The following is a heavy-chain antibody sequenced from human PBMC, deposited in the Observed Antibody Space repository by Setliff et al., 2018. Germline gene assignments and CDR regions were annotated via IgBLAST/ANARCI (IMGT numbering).Heavy chain of an antibody. J-gene: IGHJ4*01. CDR2: IRYDGSYE. V-gene: IGHV3-30*02. Sequence: GASLTLSCTASESTFSSFGMHWVRQAPGKGLEWVGFIRYDGSYEYYADSVQGRFTISRDNSKNTLFLHMNNLRPEDTALYYCAKASLAYSFGYYFDSWGQGALVTVAS. CDR1: ESTFSSFG. D-gene: IGHD5-18*01. CDR3: AKASLAYSFGYYFDS.